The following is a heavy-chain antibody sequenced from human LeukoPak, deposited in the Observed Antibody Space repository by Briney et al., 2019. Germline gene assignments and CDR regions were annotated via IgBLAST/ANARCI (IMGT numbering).Heavy chain of an antibody. CDR1: GFTFSSYA. D-gene: IGHD3-10*01. CDR3: AKGDAVRGYRGYFDY. Sequence: GGSLRLSCAASGFTFSSYAMSWVRQAPGKGLEWVSVISGSGDTTYYADSVKGRFTISSDNSKNTLYLQMNSLTAEDTAVYYCAKGDAVRGYRGYFDYWGQGTLVTVSS. V-gene: IGHV3-23*01. J-gene: IGHJ4*02. CDR2: ISGSGDTT.